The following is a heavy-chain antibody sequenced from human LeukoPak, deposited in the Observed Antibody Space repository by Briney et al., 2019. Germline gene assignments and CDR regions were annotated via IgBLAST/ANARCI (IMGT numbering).Heavy chain of an antibody. CDR3: AKEVAVAGSFDY. CDR2: ISGDGGST. CDR1: GFTFDDYA. D-gene: IGHD6-19*01. V-gene: IGHV3-43*02. Sequence: RGSLRLSCAASGFTFDDYAMHWVCQAPGKGLEWVSLISGDGGSTYYADSVKGRFTISRDNSKNSLYLQMDSLRTEDTALYYCAKEVAVAGSFDYWGQGTLVTVSS. J-gene: IGHJ4*02.